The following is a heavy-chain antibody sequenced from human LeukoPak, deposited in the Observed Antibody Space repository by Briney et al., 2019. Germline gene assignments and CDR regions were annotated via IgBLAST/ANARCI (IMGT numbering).Heavy chain of an antibody. V-gene: IGHV1-8*01. CDR2: MNPNSGNT. Sequence: ASVKVSCKASGYTFTSYDINWVRQATGQGLEWMGWMNPNSGNTGYAQKFQGRVTMTRNTSISTAYMELSSLRSEDTAVYYCARDLGPEWQQLVESHYYYYYMDVWGKGTTVTVSS. D-gene: IGHD6-13*01. CDR1: GYTFTSYD. J-gene: IGHJ6*03. CDR3: ARDLGPEWQQLVESHYYYYYMDV.